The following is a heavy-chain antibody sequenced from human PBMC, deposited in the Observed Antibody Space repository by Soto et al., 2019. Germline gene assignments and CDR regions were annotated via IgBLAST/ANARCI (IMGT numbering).Heavy chain of an antibody. Sequence: QVQLQQWGAGLLKPSETLSLTCAVYGGSFSDYFWSWIRQPPGKGLEWIGEINHSGTTNYNPSLKSRVYISLDTSKTYFSLNLPSVTAADTTVHYSVATTMAYYYGMDVWGRVTTFTVSS. CDR3: VATTMAYYYGMDV. J-gene: IGHJ6*04. CDR2: INHSGTT. CDR1: GGSFSDYF. V-gene: IGHV4-34*01. D-gene: IGHD5-12*01.